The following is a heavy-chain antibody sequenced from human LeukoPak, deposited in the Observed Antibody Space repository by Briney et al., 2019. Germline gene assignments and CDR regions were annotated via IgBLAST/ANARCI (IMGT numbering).Heavy chain of an antibody. V-gene: IGHV1-69*05. CDR1: GGTFSSYA. J-gene: IGHJ4*02. Sequence: SVKVSCKASGGTFSSYAISWVRQAPGQGLEWMGGIIPIFGTANYAQKFQGRVTITTDESTSTAYMELSSLRSEDTAVYYCARGAGGGATGIFDYWGQGPLVTASS. CDR3: ARGAGGGATGIFDY. CDR2: IIPIFGTA. D-gene: IGHD1-26*01.